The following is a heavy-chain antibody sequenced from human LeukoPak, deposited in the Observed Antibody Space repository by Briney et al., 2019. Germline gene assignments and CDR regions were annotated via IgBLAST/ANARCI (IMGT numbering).Heavy chain of an antibody. V-gene: IGHV3-48*01. CDR3: ARAFLRGSSPGQYYFDY. J-gene: IGHJ4*02. D-gene: IGHD2/OR15-2a*01. CDR1: GFTFTYS. CDR2: IGSSSGDI. Sequence: GGSLRLSCAASGFTFTYSMNWVRQAPGKGLEWVSYIGSSSGDISYADSVKGRFTISRDNAKNSLHLQMNSLRVEDTAVYYCARAFLRGSSPGQYYFDYWGQGTLVTVSS.